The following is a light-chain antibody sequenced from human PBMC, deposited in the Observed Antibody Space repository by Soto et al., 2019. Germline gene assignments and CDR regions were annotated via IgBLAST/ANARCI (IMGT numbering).Light chain of an antibody. CDR2: DAS. CDR1: QSVSSSS. CDR3: QQYGGSPRT. J-gene: IGKJ1*01. Sequence: IVLTQSPGTLSLSPGERATLSCRASQSVSSSSLAWYQQKRGQAPRLLIHDASSRATGIPDRFSGSGSGTDFTLTISRLEPADFAVYYCQQYGGSPRTFGQGTKVDIK. V-gene: IGKV3-20*01.